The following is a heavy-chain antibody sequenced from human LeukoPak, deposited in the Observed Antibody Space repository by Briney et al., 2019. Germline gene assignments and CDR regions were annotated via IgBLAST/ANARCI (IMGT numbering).Heavy chain of an antibody. CDR2: IKDDGSDK. V-gene: IGHV3-7*01. Sequence: PGGSLRLSCVGSGFTFSSYWMTWVRQAPGEGLEWVANIKDDGSDKSYVDSVKGRFTISRDNAKNSLYLQMDSLRAEDTAVYYCVRDYYRYFDCRGQGTLVTVSS. CDR3: VRDYYRYFDC. D-gene: IGHD3-22*01. J-gene: IGHJ4*02. CDR1: GFTFSSYW.